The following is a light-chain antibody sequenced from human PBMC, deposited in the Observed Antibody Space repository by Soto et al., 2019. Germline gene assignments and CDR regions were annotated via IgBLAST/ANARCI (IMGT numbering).Light chain of an antibody. J-gene: IGLJ1*01. CDR1: SSDVGGYNY. CDR2: YVS. V-gene: IGLV2-14*01. CDR3: SSYTSSSTLCV. Sequence: QSALTQPASVSGSPGQSITISCTGTSSDVGGYNYVSWYQQHPGKAPKLMIFYVSYRPSGVSNRVSGSKSSNTTSLTISGLQAEDEADYYCSSYTSSSTLCVFGTGTKLTVL.